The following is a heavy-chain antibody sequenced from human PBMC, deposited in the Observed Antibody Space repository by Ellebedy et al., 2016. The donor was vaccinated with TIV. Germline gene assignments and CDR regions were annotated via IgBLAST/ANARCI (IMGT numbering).Heavy chain of an antibody. J-gene: IGHJ4*02. D-gene: IGHD6-19*01. CDR2: ISNDGTNQ. CDR3: ARALGSAFGY. Sequence: GGSLRLXXAVSGFTLSLTDPALHWVRQAPGKGLEWVAVISNDGTNQYYADSVKGRFTLSRDTSDNTLYLQINTLRPEDTAIYYCARALGSAFGYWGQGTLVTVSS. CDR1: GFTLSLTDPA. V-gene: IGHV3-30*04.